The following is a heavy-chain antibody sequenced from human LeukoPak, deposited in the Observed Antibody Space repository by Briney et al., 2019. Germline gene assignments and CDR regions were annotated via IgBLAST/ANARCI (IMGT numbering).Heavy chain of an antibody. CDR2: ISGDGGST. V-gene: IGHV3-43*02. J-gene: IGHJ6*02. CDR3: TRTHANPTYYDNLTGYYYYGMDV. D-gene: IGHD3-9*01. Sequence: PGGSLRLSCAASGFTFDDYAMHWVRQAPGKGLEWVSLISGDGGSTYYADSVKGRFTISRDNSKNSLYLQMNSLRTEDTALYYCTRTHANPTYYDNLTGYYYYGMDVWGQGTTVTVSS. CDR1: GFTFDDYA.